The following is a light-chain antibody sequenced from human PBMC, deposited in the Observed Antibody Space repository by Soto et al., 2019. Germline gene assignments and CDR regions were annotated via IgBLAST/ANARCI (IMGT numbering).Light chain of an antibody. Sequence: IQMTQSPSTLSASVGDRVTITCRASPSISSWLSWYQQKPGEAPKLLIYDATSLESGVPSKFSGRGSGTEFTLAISSPLPDDVAPAYCEDYNSYSWRFGKTTMVDFK. CDR1: PSISSW. CDR2: DAT. CDR3: EDYNSYSWR. J-gene: IGKJ1*01. V-gene: IGKV1-5*01.